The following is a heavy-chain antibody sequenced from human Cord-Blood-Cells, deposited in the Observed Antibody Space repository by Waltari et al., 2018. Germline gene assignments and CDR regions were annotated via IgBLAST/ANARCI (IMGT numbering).Heavy chain of an antibody. CDR3: ARIRITLFAVVIDY. CDR2: ILSIDEK. CDR1: GFSLSNARMG. V-gene: IGHV2-26*01. Sequence: QVTLKESGPVLVKPTETLTLTCTVSGFSLSNARMGVSWIRQPPGKALEWLAHILSIDEKSYSTSLKSRLTISKDTSKSQVGRTTSKINPVDTATSYCARIRITLFAVVIDYWGQGTLVTVS. J-gene: IGHJ4*02. D-gene: IGHD3-3*01.